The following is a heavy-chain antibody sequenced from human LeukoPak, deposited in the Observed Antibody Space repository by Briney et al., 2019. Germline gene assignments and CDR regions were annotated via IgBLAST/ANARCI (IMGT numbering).Heavy chain of an antibody. D-gene: IGHD2-2*01. Sequence: GGSLRLSCAASGFTFSSYSMNWVRQAPGKGLEWVSYISSSSSTIYYADSVKGRFTISRDNAKNSLYLQMNSLRDEDTAVYYCARDSHCSSTSCYDYYYYGMDVWGQGTTVTVS. J-gene: IGHJ6*02. CDR1: GFTFSSYS. CDR2: ISSSSSTI. V-gene: IGHV3-48*02. CDR3: ARDSHCSSTSCYDYYYYGMDV.